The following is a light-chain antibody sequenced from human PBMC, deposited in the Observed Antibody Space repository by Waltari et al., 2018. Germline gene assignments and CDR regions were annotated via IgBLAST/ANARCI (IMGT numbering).Light chain of an antibody. V-gene: IGLV1-40*01. CDR3: QSYDSSLSGYV. CDR2: GNS. Sequence: QSVLTQPPSVSGAPGQRVTIPCTGSSPNTGAGYAVHWYQQLPGTAPKLLIYGNSNRPSGVPDRFSGSKSGTSASLAITGLQAEDEADYYCQSYDSSLSGYVFGTGTKVTVL. J-gene: IGLJ1*01. CDR1: SPNTGAGYA.